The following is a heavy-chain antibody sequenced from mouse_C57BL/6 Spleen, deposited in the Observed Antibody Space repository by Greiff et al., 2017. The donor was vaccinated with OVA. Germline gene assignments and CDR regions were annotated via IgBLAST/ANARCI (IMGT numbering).Heavy chain of an antibody. CDR3: VRKGPLGQYFDV. J-gene: IGHJ1*03. CDR2: IRSKSRNYAT. CDR1: GFTFNTYA. D-gene: IGHD4-1*01. Sequence: EVHLVESGGGLVQPKGSLKLSCAASGFTFNTYAMHWVRQAPGKGLEWVARIRSKSRNYATYYADSVKDRFTISRDDSQSMLYLQMNNLKTEDTAMYYCVRKGPLGQYFDVWGTGTTVTVSS. V-gene: IGHV10-3*01.